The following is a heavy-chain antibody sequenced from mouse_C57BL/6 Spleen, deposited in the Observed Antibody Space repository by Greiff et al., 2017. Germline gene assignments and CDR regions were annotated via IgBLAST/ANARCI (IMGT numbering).Heavy chain of an antibody. D-gene: IGHD2-1*01. V-gene: IGHV1-80*01. CDR2: IYPGDGDT. Sequence: VQGVESGAELVKPGASVKISCKASGYAFSSYWMNWVKQRPGKGLEWIGQIYPGDGDTNYNGKFKGKATLTADKSSSTAYMQLSSLTSEDSAVYFCAVYGNYGYAYWGQGTLVTVSA. CDR1: GYAFSSYW. J-gene: IGHJ3*01. CDR3: AVYGNYGYAY.